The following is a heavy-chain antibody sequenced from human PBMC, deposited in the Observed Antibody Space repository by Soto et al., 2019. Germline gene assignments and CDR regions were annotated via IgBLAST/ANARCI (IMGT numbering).Heavy chain of an antibody. Sequence: SVKVSCKAPGGTFSSYAISWVRQAPGQGLEWMGGIIPIFGTANCAQKFQGRVTITADESTSTGYMELSSLRSEDTAVYYCARSQGGSSSLDIYYYYYYGMDVWGQGTTVTVSS. J-gene: IGHJ6*02. CDR2: IIPIFGTA. CDR1: GGTFSSYA. V-gene: IGHV1-69*13. D-gene: IGHD2-15*01. CDR3: ARSQGGSSSLDIYYYYYYGMDV.